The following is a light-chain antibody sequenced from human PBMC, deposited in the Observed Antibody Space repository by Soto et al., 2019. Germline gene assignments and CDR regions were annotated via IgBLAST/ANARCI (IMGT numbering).Light chain of an antibody. Sequence: QSVLTQPPSASGSPGQSVTISCTGTSSDVGGYNYVSWYQQHPGKAPKLMIYEVSKRPSGVPDRFSGSKSGNTASLTVSGLQAEDEADYYCSSYAGSNNHVVFAGGTQLTVL. CDR3: SSYAGSNNHVV. J-gene: IGLJ2*01. V-gene: IGLV2-8*01. CDR2: EVS. CDR1: SSDVGGYNY.